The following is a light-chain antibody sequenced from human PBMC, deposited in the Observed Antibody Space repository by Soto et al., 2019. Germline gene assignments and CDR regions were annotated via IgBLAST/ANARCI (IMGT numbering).Light chain of an antibody. V-gene: IGKV3-11*01. CDR2: QTS. J-gene: IGKJ5*01. CDR1: QYINTR. CDR3: QQRKNWPPIT. Sequence: EIVLTQSPATLSSFPGDRVTLSCRASQYINTRLAWYQHRPGQAPRLLIYQTSLRAAGIPARFSASGSGTDFTLTIGSLEPEDSAVYYCQQRKNWPPITFGQGTRLEVK.